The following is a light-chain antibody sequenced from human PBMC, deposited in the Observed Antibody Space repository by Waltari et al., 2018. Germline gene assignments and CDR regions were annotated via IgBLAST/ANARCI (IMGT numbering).Light chain of an antibody. V-gene: IGKV1-39*01. CDR1: QSVRNY. CDR2: AAS. CDR3: QQTYTVPRS. J-gene: IGKJ2*01. Sequence: DIQMTQSPPSLSASVGDTATMTCRASQSVRNYLTWFQQKPGEAPKLLITAASSLGFGVPSRFSGSGSETDFTLTIAGLQREDVGTYYCQQTYTVPRSFGQGTKVE.